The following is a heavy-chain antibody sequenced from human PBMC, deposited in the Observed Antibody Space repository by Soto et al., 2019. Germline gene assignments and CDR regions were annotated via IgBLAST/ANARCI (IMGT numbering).Heavy chain of an antibody. CDR1: GGTFSSYA. Sequence: SVKVSCKASGGTFSSYAISWVRQAPGQGLEWMGGIIPIFGTANYAQKFQGRVTITADESTSTAYMELSSLRSEDTAVYYCAVPSIAASYYYYYGMDVWGQGTTVTVS. CDR2: IIPIFGTA. D-gene: IGHD6-6*01. J-gene: IGHJ6*02. CDR3: AVPSIAASYYYYYGMDV. V-gene: IGHV1-69*13.